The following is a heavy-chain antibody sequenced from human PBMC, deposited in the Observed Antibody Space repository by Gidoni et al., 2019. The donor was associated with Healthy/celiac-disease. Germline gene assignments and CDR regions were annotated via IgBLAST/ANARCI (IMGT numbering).Heavy chain of an antibody. CDR1: GYTLTSYG. CDR3: GRGGSGWYAGFDP. CDR2: ISSYNGNT. D-gene: IGHD6-19*01. J-gene: IGHJ5*02. Sequence: QVQLVQSGAEVKKPGDSVKVSCKASGYTLTSYGISWVRQAPGQGLEWMGWISSYNGNTNYAQKLQVRITMTTDTSTSTADMELRSRGSDDTAVYYCGRGGSGWYAGFDPWGQGTLVTVSS. V-gene: IGHV1-18*01.